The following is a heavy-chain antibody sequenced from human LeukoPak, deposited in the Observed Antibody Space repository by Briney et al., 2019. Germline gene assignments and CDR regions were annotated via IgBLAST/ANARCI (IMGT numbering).Heavy chain of an antibody. D-gene: IGHD3-16*02. J-gene: IGHJ3*02. CDR2: INHSGST. CDR3: ASRDYDYVWGSYRAFDI. Sequence: SETLSLTCAVYGGSFSGYYWSWIRQPPGKGLVWIGEINHSGSTNYNPSLKSRVTISVDTSKNQFSLKLSSVTAADTAVYYCASRDYDYVWGSYRAFDIWGQGTMVTVSS. V-gene: IGHV4-34*01. CDR1: GGSFSGYY.